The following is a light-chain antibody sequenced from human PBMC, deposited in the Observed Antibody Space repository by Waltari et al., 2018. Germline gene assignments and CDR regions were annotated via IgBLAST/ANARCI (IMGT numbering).Light chain of an antibody. Sequence: DIVMTQSPDSLAVSLGERATINCKSSQSVLYSSNNKNYLAWYQQKPGQPPKLLIYWGATRESGVPDRFSGSGSGTDFTLTISSLQAEEVGVYYCHQYHSGHKVGQGTKLEI. CDR1: QSVLYSSNNKNY. J-gene: IGKJ2*01. V-gene: IGKV4-1*01. CDR2: WGA. CDR3: HQYHSGHK.